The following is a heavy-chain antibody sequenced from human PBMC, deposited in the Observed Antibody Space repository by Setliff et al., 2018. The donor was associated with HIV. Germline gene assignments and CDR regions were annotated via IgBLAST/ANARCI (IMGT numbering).Heavy chain of an antibody. J-gene: IGHJ5*02. CDR1: QNSFSDDY. CDR3: VTSPGSFLAQDATEAGDA. CDR2: IRLPRGGT. D-gene: IGHD6-13*01. V-gene: IGHV1-2*02. Sequence: ASVKVSCKASQNSFSDDYMNWVRQAPGQRPEWMGWIRLPRGGTKYAQKFQGRVSLTWDTSISTGYMELRRLRSDDTAIYYCVTSPGSFLAQDATEAGDAWGQGSLGTSPQ.